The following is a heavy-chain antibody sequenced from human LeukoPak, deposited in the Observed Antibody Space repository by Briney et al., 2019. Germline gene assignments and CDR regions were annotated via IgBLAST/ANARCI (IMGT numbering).Heavy chain of an antibody. CDR2: IYYSGST. J-gene: IGHJ4*02. Sequence: PSETLSLTCTVSGGSISSYYWSWIRQPPGKGLEWIGYIYYSGSTNYNPSLKSRVTISVDTSKNQFSLKLSSVTAADTAVYYCARGPTERSGDGTTFDYWGQGTLVTVSS. V-gene: IGHV4-59*01. CDR3: ARGPTERSGDGTTFDY. D-gene: IGHD1-1*01. CDR1: GGSISSYY.